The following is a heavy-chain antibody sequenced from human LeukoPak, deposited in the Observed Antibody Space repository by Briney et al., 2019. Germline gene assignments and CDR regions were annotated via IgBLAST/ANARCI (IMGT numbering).Heavy chain of an antibody. Sequence: GGALRLSCAASGFTFSSYGMHWVRQAPGKGLEWVAVSSNDGSNSYCAESVKGRCTTSRDNSDNTLYLQMNSLRAEDTAVYYCARTMIPEGRGAFDIWGQGTMVTVSS. J-gene: IGHJ3*02. CDR1: GFTFSSYG. V-gene: IGHV3-30*03. D-gene: IGHD3-22*01. CDR2: SSNDGSNS. CDR3: ARTMIPEGRGAFDI.